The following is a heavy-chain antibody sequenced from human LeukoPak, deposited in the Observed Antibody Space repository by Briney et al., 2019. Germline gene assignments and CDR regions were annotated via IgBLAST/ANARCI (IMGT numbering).Heavy chain of an antibody. J-gene: IGHJ5*02. V-gene: IGHV1-69*13. D-gene: IGHD3-9*01. Sequence: ASVKVSCKASGGTFSSYAISWVRQAPGQGLEWMGGIIPIFGTANYAQKFQGRVTITADESTSTAYMELSSLRSEDTAVYYCARVPYYDILTGYYISAYGWFDPWGQGTLVTVSS. CDR3: ARVPYYDILTGYYISAYGWFDP. CDR1: GGTFSSYA. CDR2: IIPIFGTA.